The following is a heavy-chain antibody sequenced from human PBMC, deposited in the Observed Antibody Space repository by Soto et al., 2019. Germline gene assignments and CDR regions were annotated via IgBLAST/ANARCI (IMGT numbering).Heavy chain of an antibody. CDR2: IYRGDDK. CDR1: GFSLTTSGVG. CDR3: AHRVLRTVFGLVTTTAIYFDF. V-gene: IGHV2-5*02. Sequence: QITLNESGPTVVRPTETLTLTCRFSGFSLTTSGVGVGWIRQSPGKAPEWLALIYRGDDKRYSASLKSRLTITKDTSKNQVVLTVSDLDPTDTATYYCAHRVLRTVFGLVTTTAIYFDFWGQGTPVAVSS. D-gene: IGHD3-3*01. J-gene: IGHJ4*02.